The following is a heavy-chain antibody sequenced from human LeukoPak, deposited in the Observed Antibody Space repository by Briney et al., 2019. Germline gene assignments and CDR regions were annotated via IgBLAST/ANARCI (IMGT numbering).Heavy chain of an antibody. Sequence: ASVKVSCKASGFTFTNSAVQWVRQARGQRLEWVGRIVVGSGNTNYAQKFQERVTITRDMSTSTAYMELSSLRSEDTAVYYCAADKSVAVLPYWGQGTLVTVSS. V-gene: IGHV1-58*01. CDR3: AADKSVAVLPY. CDR1: GFTFTNSA. CDR2: IVVGSGNT. J-gene: IGHJ4*02. D-gene: IGHD6-19*01.